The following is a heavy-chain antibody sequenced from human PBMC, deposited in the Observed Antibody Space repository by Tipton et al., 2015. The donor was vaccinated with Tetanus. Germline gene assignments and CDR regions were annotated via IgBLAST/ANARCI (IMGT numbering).Heavy chain of an antibody. V-gene: IGHV1-8*02. J-gene: IGHJ6*02. CDR3: GSGSSIRHGLDV. Sequence: QSGAEVKKPGASVKVSCKASGYTFTSYGLNWVRKAAGRGFEWVGWLNPKSGSAAYAQKFQGRITMTTNTSITTAYMELSSLRNEDTAVYYCGSGSSIRHGLDVWGHGTTVIVSS. D-gene: IGHD2-2*01. CDR2: LNPKSGSA. CDR1: GYTFTSYG.